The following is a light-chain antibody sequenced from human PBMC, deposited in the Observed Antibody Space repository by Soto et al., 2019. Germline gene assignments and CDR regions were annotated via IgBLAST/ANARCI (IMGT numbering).Light chain of an antibody. CDR1: RSDVGFYNF. CDR2: EVT. CDR3: SSYTGGNPSYV. J-gene: IGLJ1*01. V-gene: IGLV2-8*01. Sequence: QSVRTQPPSASGFARPSLAISCTRTRSDVGFYNFVSWYQQRPGKDPKLVIYEVTKRPSGVPDRFSGSKSGSKASLTVSGLQAEDEADYYCSSYTGGNPSYVFGTGTKVTVL.